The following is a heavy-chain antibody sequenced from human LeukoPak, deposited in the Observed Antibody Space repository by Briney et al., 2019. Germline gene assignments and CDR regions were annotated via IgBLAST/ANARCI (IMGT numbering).Heavy chain of an antibody. Sequence: GGSLRLSCTASQFTFGEYTMNWVRQAPEKGLEWLGLIRSKANGGATAYAASVKGRFSISRDDSRSIVYLQMNSLKTDDTAMYYCVRGDYVDYGFFDQWGQGTLVTVSS. CDR1: QFTFGEYT. J-gene: IGHJ4*02. V-gene: IGHV3-49*04. D-gene: IGHD4-17*01. CDR3: VRGDYVDYGFFDQ. CDR2: IRSKANGGAT.